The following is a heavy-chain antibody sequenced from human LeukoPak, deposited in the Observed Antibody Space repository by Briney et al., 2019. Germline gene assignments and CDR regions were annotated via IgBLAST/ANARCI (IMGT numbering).Heavy chain of an antibody. CDR1: GYTFTSYY. CDR2: INPTGGST. CDR3: ARRTLVRGPIDY. J-gene: IGHJ4*02. V-gene: IGHV1-46*01. D-gene: IGHD3-10*01. Sequence: GASVKVSCKASGYTFTSYYMHWVRQAPGQGLGWMGIINPTGGSTSYAQKFQGRVTMTRDTSISTAYMELSRLRSDDTAVYYCARRTLVRGPIDYWGQGTLVTVSS.